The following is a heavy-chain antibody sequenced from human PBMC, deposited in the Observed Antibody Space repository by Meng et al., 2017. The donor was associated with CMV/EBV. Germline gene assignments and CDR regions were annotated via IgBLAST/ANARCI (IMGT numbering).Heavy chain of an antibody. CDR1: GYTFTGYY. V-gene: IGHV1-2*02. D-gene: IGHD2-2*01. J-gene: IGHJ4*02. Sequence: ASVKVSCKASGYTFTGYYMHWVRQAPGQGLEWMGWINPNSGGTNYAQKFQGRVTMTRDTSISTAYMELSRLRSDDTAVYYCARVGCSSTSCYLPHPPYYFDYWGQGTLVTVSS. CDR3: ARVGCSSTSCYLPHPPYYFDY. CDR2: INPNSGGT.